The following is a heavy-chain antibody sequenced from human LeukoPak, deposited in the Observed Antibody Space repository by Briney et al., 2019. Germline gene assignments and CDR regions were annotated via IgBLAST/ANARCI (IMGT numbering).Heavy chain of an antibody. CDR3: ARDDCSSGGCFDYFDY. CDR1: GFTFSNYA. CDR2: ISYDGSSQ. J-gene: IGHJ4*02. D-gene: IGHD2-15*01. Sequence: GGPLRLSCAASGFTFSNYAMHWVRQAPGKGLEWVALISYDGSSQSYADSVKGRFTISRDNSKNTLYLQINSLRAEDTAVYYCARDDCSSGGCFDYFDYWGQGTLVTVSS. V-gene: IGHV3-30-3*01.